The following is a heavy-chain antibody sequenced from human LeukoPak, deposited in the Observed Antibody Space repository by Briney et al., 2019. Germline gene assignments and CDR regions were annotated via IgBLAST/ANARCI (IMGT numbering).Heavy chain of an antibody. J-gene: IGHJ4*02. V-gene: IGHV4-61*02. Sequence: SQTLSLTCTVSGGSISSGSYYWSWIRQPAGKGLEWIGRIYTSGSTNYNPSLKSQVTISVDTSKNQFSLRLSSVTAADTAVDYCARSSRHLAYFDYWGQGTLVTVSS. CDR2: IYTSGST. CDR1: GGSISSGSYY. CDR3: ARSSRHLAYFDY.